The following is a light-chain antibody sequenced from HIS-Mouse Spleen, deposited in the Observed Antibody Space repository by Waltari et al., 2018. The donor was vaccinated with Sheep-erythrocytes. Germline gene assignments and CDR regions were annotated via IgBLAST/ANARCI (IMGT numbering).Light chain of an antibody. CDR1: QGISSA. CDR3: QQFNNYPRT. CDR2: DAS. V-gene: IGKV1-13*01. Sequence: AIQLTQSPSSLSASVGDRVTITCRASQGISSALACYQRKTGKAPKLLIYDASSLESGVPSRFSGSGSGTDFTLTISSLQPEDFATYYCQQFNNYPRTFGQGTKVEIK. J-gene: IGKJ1*01.